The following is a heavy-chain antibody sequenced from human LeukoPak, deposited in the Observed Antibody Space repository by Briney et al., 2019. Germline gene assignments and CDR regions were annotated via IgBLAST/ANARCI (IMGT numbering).Heavy chain of an antibody. CDR1: RHRSGDA. CDR3: DTQGHPEKLSGNRDSR. Sequence: GGSLRLSCVACWRHRSGDAMKSGRQAPGKGLEWVSAISGSGGSTYYADSVKGRFTISRDKSNNTVFLQMNSLRAEDTAVYQSDTQGHPEKLSGNRDSRWGQGNLVTVSS. J-gene: IGHJ4*02. CDR2: ISGSGGST. V-gene: IGHV3-23*01. D-gene: IGHD6-13*01.